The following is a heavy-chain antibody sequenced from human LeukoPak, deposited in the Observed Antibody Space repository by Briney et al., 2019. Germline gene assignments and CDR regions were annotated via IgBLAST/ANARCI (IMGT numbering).Heavy chain of an antibody. D-gene: IGHD3-10*01. CDR2: ISSSSSYI. CDR3: ARDLGKVRGVASGY. CDR1: GFTFSSYS. J-gene: IGHJ4*02. Sequence: GGSLRLSCAASGFTFSSYSMNWVRQAPGKGLEWVSSISSSSSYIYYADSVKGRFTISRDNAKNSLYLQMNSLRAEDTAVYYCARDLGKVRGVASGYWGQGTLVTVSS. V-gene: IGHV3-21*01.